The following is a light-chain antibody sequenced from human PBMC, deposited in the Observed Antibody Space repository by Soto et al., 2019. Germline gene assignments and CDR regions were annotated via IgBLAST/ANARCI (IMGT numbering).Light chain of an antibody. CDR3: QQYNSYPLT. V-gene: IGKV1-5*01. J-gene: IGKJ4*01. Sequence: DIQMTHSPSTLSASVGDRVTITCRASQSISSSLAWYQQKPGKAPKLLIYGASTLESGVPSRFSGSGSGTEFTLTISSLQPDDFATYYCQQYNSYPLTFGGGTKVDIK. CDR2: GAS. CDR1: QSISSS.